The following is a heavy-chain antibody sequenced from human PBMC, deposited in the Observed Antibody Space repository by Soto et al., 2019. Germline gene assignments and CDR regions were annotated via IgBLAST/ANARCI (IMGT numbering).Heavy chain of an antibody. CDR1: GGSISSGGYY. J-gene: IGHJ5*02. V-gene: IGHV4-31*03. CDR2: IYYSGST. CDR3: ARAAIVLMVYAHPGWFDP. D-gene: IGHD2-8*01. Sequence: SETLSLTCTVSGGSISSGGYYWSWIRQHPGKGLEWIGYIYYSGSTYYNPSLKSRVTISVDTSKNQFSLKLSSVTAADTAVYYCARAAIVLMVYAHPGWFDPWGQGTLVPVSS.